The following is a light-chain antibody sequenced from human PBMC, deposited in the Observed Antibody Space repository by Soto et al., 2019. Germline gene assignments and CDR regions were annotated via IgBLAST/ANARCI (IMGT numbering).Light chain of an antibody. CDR1: QSVGNN. V-gene: IGKV3D-15*01. CDR2: GAS. CDR3: QQYQNLWT. J-gene: IGKJ1*01. Sequence: ELVLTQSTATLSVSPGERASLSCRASQSVGNNLAWYQHKPGQAPRLLIYGASSRATGIPDRFSGSGSGTEFTLTISGLQSEDFALYYCQQYQNLWTFGQRTKVDIK.